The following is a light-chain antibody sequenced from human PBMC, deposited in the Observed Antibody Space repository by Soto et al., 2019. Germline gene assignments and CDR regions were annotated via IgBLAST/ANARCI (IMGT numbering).Light chain of an antibody. CDR2: DAS. V-gene: IGKV1-5*01. J-gene: IGKJ2*01. CDR1: QSINIW. CDR3: QQHNPYSYT. Sequence: DIQMTQSPSTLSASVGDRVTITCRASQSINIWLAWYQQKAGKAPKLLIYDASTLENRVPLRFTGSGPGTEFPLTIISLQPDDFATYSCQQHNPYSYTFDQGTKLEIK.